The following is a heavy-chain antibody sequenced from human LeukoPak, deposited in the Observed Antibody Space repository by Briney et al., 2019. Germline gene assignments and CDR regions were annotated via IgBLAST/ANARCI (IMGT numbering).Heavy chain of an antibody. V-gene: IGHV3-7*01. D-gene: IGHD6-13*01. CDR2: IKQDGSDK. CDR1: GFTFTKYW. CDR3: AKILHGAAAGTGPEY. Sequence: PGDSLRLSCAASGFTFTKYWMTWVRQAPGKGLEWVGNIKQDGSDKNYMDSVKGRFTISRDNTKNSVYLQMNSLRAEDTAVYYCAKILHGAAAGTGPEYWGQGTLVTVSS. J-gene: IGHJ4*02.